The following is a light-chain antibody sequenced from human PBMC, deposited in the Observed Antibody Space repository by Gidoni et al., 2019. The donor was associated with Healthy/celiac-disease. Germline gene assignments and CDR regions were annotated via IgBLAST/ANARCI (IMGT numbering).Light chain of an antibody. CDR3: AAWDDRLNGWV. V-gene: IGLV1-36*01. J-gene: IGLJ3*02. CDR2: YDD. CDR1: SSNIGNNA. Sequence: QSVLTQPPSVSEAPRQRVTISCSGSSSNIGNNAGNWYQQLPGKAPKLLIYYDDLLPSGVSDRFSGSKSGTSASLAISGLQSEDEADYYCAAWDDRLNGWVFGGGTKLTVL.